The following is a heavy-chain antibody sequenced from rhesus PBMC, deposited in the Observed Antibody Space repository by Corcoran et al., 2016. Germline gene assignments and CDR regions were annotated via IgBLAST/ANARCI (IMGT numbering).Heavy chain of an antibody. V-gene: IGHV4S10*01. CDR3: ASTVGPVVY. CDR1: GVSINDSYR. D-gene: IGHD5-24*01. CDR2: IYGSIRST. Sequence: QVQLQASGPGVVKPSETLSLTCAVSGVSINDSYRLSWIRQPPGKGLEWIGYIYGSIRSTNFNPSLRGRVTISKDTSKNQFSLKLTSVTAADTAVYYCASTVGPVVYWGQGVLVTVSS. J-gene: IGHJ4*01.